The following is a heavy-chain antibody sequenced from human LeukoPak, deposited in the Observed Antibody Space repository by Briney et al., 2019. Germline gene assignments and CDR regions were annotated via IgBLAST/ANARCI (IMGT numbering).Heavy chain of an antibody. V-gene: IGHV3-73*01. J-gene: IGHJ4*02. CDR1: GFAFSGSA. D-gene: IGHD3-10*01. CDR2: IRSKANNYAT. Sequence: GGSLRLSCAASGFAFSGSAMHWVCQASGKGLEWVGRIRSKANNYATAYATSVKGRFTISRDDSENTAYLQMNSLKTEDTAVYYCTTDTILRGWGQGTLVTVSS. CDR3: TTDTILRG.